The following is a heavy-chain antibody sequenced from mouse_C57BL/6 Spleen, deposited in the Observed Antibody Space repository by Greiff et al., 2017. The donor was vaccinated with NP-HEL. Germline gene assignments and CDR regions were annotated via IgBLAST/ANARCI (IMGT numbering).Heavy chain of an antibody. V-gene: IGHV1-52*01. CDR2: IDPSDSET. CDR1: GYTFTSYW. D-gene: IGHD2-2*01. CDR3: ARGLPGPFYYAMDY. Sequence: QVQLKQPGAELVRPGSSVKLSCKASGYTFTSYWMHWVKQRPIQGLEWIGNIDPSDSETHYNQKFKDKATLTVDKSSSTAYMQLSSLTSEDSAVYYCARGLPGPFYYAMDYWGQGTSVTVSS. J-gene: IGHJ4*01.